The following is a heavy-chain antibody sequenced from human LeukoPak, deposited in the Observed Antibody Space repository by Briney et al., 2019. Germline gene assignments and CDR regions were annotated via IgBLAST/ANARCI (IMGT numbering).Heavy chain of an antibody. J-gene: IGHJ4*02. CDR2: ISSSSTV. V-gene: IGHV3-48*01. CDR1: GFTFSTFT. CDR3: ARDRGGDYGDLFDY. D-gene: IGHD4-17*01. Sequence: GGSLRLSCTASGFTFSTFTMNWVRQAPGKGLEWVSYISSSSTVYYADSVTGRFTISRDNAKNSLYLQMNSLRAEDTAVYYCARDRGGDYGDLFDYWGQGTLVTVSS.